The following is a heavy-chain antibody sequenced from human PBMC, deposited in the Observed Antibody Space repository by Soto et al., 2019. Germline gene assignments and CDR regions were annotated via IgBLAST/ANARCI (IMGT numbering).Heavy chain of an antibody. CDR3: ARVLGAVAGTWWFDP. V-gene: IGHV4-59*01. CDR2: IYYSGST. D-gene: IGHD6-19*01. CDR1: AGSISSYY. J-gene: IGHJ5*02. Sequence: SETLSLTCTVSAGSISSYYWILIRQPPGKGLEWIGYIYYSGSTNYNPSLKSRVTMSVDTSKNQFSLKLSSVTAADTAVYYCARVLGAVAGTWWFDPWGQGTLVTVPQ.